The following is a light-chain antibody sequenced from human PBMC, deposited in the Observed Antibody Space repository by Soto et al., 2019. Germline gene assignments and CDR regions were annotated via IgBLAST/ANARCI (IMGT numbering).Light chain of an antibody. CDR2: NIE. CDR1: SGSVSTSHY. Sequence: QTVVTQEASLSVSPGGTVTLTCSLNSGSVSTSHYPSWYQQTPGQPPRTLILNIESRPSGVPERFSGTIIGRRAALTITGAQSEDESDYYCMLCVATGVWVFGGGTKLTVL. V-gene: IGLV8-61*01. J-gene: IGLJ3*02. CDR3: MLCVATGVWV.